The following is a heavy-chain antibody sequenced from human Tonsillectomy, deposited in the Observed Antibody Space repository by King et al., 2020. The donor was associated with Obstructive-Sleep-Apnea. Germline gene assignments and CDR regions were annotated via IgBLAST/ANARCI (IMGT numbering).Heavy chain of an antibody. CDR1: GFTFRSFG. D-gene: IGHD1-26*01. CDR3: AKEGYIVGSTYFDY. Sequence: VQLVESGGGLVQPGGSQRLSCAASGFTFRSFGMSWVRQAPGKGLEWVSGIIGSGGSTFYADSEKGRFTISRDNSKNTLYLQMNSLRAEDTAVYYCAKEGYIVGSTYFDYWGQGTLVTVSS. CDR2: IIGSGGST. J-gene: IGHJ4*02. V-gene: IGHV3-23*04.